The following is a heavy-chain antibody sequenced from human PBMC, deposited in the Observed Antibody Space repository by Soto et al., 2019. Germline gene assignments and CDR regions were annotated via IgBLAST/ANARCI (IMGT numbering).Heavy chain of an antibody. J-gene: IGHJ4*02. CDR2: ITWNSVYT. Sequence: EVQLVESGGGLVQPGRSLRLSCAASGFTFDDYAMHWVRQAPGKGLEWVSYITWNSVYTGYADSVKGRFTISRDNANNSLYLQINSLKPEDTAFYYCAKALYGSSSSPIDFWGQGTLVTVSS. CDR3: AKALYGSSSSPIDF. CDR1: GFTFDDYA. D-gene: IGHD6-13*01. V-gene: IGHV3-9*01.